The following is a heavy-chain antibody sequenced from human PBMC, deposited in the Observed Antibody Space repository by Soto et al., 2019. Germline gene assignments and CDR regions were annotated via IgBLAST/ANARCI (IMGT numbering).Heavy chain of an antibody. CDR1: GFTFSDYA. CDR2: ILSDGSNE. Sequence: GGSLRLSCAASGFTFSDYAMHWVRQPPGKGLEWVAVILSDGSNEYYADSVKGRFTISRDNSKNTVFLQMSSLRDDDTAVYYCARDVWDSSGYFLDYWGQGTLVTVSS. V-gene: IGHV3-30-3*01. CDR3: ARDVWDSSGYFLDY. D-gene: IGHD3-22*01. J-gene: IGHJ4*02.